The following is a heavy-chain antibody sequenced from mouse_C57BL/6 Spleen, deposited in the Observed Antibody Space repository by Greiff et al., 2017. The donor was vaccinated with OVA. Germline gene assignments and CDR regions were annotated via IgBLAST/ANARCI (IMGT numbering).Heavy chain of an antibody. V-gene: IGHV2-5*01. Sequence: VQLVESGPGLVQPSQSLSITCTVSGFSLTSYGVHWVRQSPGKGLEWLGVIGRGGSTDYNAAFMSRLSITKDNSKSQVFFKMNSLQADDTAIYYCAKNEGYYYGSSYAMDYWGQGTSVTVSS. D-gene: IGHD1-1*01. CDR1: GFSLTSYG. CDR2: IGRGGST. CDR3: AKNEGYYYGSSYAMDY. J-gene: IGHJ4*01.